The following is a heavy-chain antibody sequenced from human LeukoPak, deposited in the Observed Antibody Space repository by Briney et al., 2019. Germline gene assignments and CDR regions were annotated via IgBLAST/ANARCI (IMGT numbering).Heavy chain of an antibody. Sequence: SETLSLTCAVYGGSFSGYYWRWIRQPPGKGLEWIGEINHSGSTNYNPSLKSRGTISLETSKNQFSLKLSSVTAADTAVYYCARKQPPFWSPRGDNWFDPWGQGTLDTVSS. V-gene: IGHV4-34*01. CDR1: GGSFSGYY. CDR3: ARKQPPFWSPRGDNWFDP. D-gene: IGHD3-3*01. J-gene: IGHJ5*02. CDR2: INHSGST.